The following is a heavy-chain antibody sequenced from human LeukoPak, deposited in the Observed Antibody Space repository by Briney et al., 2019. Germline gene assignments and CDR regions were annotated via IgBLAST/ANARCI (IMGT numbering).Heavy chain of an antibody. D-gene: IGHD3-16*02. V-gene: IGHV4-4*07. CDR1: GGSISNSY. CDR2: IHTSGST. CDR3: ARLGYDYVWGSYLYYFDY. Sequence: SETLSLTCTVSGGSISNSYWSWIRQPAGKGLEWIGRIHTSGSTNYNPSLKSRVTISVDTSKNQFSLKLSSVTAADTAVYYCARLGYDYVWGSYLYYFDYWGQGTLVTVSS. J-gene: IGHJ4*02.